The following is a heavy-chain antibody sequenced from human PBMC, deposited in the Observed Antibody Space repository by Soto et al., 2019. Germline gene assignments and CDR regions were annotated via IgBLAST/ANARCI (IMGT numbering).Heavy chain of an antibody. D-gene: IGHD6-13*01. V-gene: IGHV1-18*01. Sequence: QVQLVQSGVEVKKPGASVKVSCKASGYTFTNYAISWVRQAPGRGLEWMGWVNTYNGNPNYAQIFQGRVTMTTDTSTGTAYMELRSLKSDDSAVYYCARDSQYSTSWQRFDSWGQETLVTVSS. CDR3: ARDSQYSTSWQRFDS. CDR1: GYTFTNYA. CDR2: VNTYNGNP. J-gene: IGHJ4*02.